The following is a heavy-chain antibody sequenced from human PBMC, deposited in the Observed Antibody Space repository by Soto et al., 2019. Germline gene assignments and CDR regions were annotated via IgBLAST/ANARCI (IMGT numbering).Heavy chain of an antibody. Sequence: EVQLVESGGGLVQPGGSLRLSCAASGFTFSTYWMHWVRQAPGKGLVWVSRINDDGSSTDYADSVKGRFTISRDNAKNTLYLQMTTLTAEDTAVYYCTRGPRPISVGTGAYWGQGTLVTVSS. CDR2: INDDGSST. J-gene: IGHJ4*02. CDR1: GFTFSTYW. D-gene: IGHD5-12*01. CDR3: TRGPRPISVGTGAY. V-gene: IGHV3-74*01.